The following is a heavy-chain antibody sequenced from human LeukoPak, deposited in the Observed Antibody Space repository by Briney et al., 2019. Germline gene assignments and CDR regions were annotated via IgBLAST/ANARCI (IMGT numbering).Heavy chain of an antibody. V-gene: IGHV3-23*01. J-gene: IGHJ4*02. D-gene: IGHD3-10*01. CDR3: ANEDRPNYNGSAMV. CDR2: ISGSGGST. Sequence: GGSLRLSCAACGFTFSSYAMTWVRQAPGKGLEWVSAISGSGGSTYYADSVKGRFTISRDNSKNTVYLQMNSLRAEDTAVYYCANEDRPNYNGSAMVWGQGTLVTVSS. CDR1: GFTFSSYA.